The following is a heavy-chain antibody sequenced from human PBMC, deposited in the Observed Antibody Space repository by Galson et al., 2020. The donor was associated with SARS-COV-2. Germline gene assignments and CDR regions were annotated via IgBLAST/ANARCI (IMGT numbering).Heavy chain of an antibody. Sequence: TGGSLRLSCAASGFTFSGYGMHWVRQAPGKGLEWVAVISYDGSNKYYADSVMGRFTISRDNSKNTLYLQMNSLRAEDTAVYYCAKDWGYCSSTSCRSNYYYYGMDVWGQGTTVTVSS. D-gene: IGHD2-2*01. CDR1: GFTFSGYG. CDR2: ISYDGSNK. J-gene: IGHJ6*02. V-gene: IGHV3-30*18. CDR3: AKDWGYCSSTSCRSNYYYYGMDV.